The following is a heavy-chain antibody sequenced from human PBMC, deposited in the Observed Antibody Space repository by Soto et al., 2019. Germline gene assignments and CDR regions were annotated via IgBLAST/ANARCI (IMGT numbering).Heavy chain of an antibody. J-gene: IGHJ4*02. CDR1: GGSFSGYY. D-gene: IGHD4-4*01. Sequence: QVQLQQWGAGLLKPSETLSLTCAVYGGSFSGYYWSWIRQPPGKGLEWMGEINYSGGTNYNPSLKSRVSMPVDPSKHQFSLNLSSVNAPDPAVYFCAREPAGVNAGLYDYSNYGLFAYWGPGSLVTVSS. CDR2: INYSGGT. V-gene: IGHV4-34*01. CDR3: AREPAGVNAGLYDYSNYGLFAY.